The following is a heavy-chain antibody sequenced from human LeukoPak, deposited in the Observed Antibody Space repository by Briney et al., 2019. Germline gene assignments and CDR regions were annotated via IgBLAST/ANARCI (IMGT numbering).Heavy chain of an antibody. D-gene: IGHD6-19*01. CDR1: GFTFSSYG. J-gene: IGHJ3*02. CDR2: ISYDGSNK. CDR3: ARELHSSGWYREGAFDI. V-gene: IGHV3-30*03. Sequence: GGSLRLSCAASGFTFSSYGMHWVRQAPGKGLEWVAVISYDGSNKYYADSVKGRFTISRDNSKNTLYLQMNSLRAEDTAVYYCARELHSSGWYREGAFDIWGQGTMVTVSS.